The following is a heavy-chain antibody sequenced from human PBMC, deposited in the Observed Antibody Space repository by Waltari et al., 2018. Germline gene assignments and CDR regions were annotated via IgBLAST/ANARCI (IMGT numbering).Heavy chain of an antibody. CDR1: GFTFSSYG. D-gene: IGHD6-19*01. J-gene: IGHJ4*02. CDR2: IWYDGSNK. V-gene: IGHV3-33*01. CDR3: ARNGGIGGWYVGY. Sequence: QVQLVESGGGVVQPGRSLRLSCAASGFTFSSYGMHWVRQAPGKGLEWVAVIWYDGSNKYYADSVKGRFTISRDNSKNTLYLQMNSLRAEDTAVYYCARNGGIGGWYVGYWGQGTLVTVSS.